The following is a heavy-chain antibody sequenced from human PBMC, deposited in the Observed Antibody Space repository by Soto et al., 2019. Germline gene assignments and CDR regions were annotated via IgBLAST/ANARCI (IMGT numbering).Heavy chain of an antibody. V-gene: IGHV4-39*01. CDR2: IYYSGST. D-gene: IGHD3-10*01. Sequence: QLQLQESGPGLVKPSETLSLTCTVSGGSISSSSYYWGWIRQPPGKGLEWIGSIYYSGSTYYNPSLKSRVTISVDTSKNQFSLKLSSVTAADTAVYYCARRALWGAIDYWGQGTLVTVSS. CDR1: GGSISSSSYY. J-gene: IGHJ4*02. CDR3: ARRALWGAIDY.